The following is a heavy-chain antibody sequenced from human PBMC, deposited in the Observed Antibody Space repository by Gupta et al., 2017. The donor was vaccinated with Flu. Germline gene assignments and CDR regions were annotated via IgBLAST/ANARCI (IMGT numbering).Heavy chain of an antibody. V-gene: IGHV3-33*01. D-gene: IGHD1-14*01. CDR2: IWYDGTEK. Sequence: QVQLVESGGGVVQPGRSLRLSCAASGFTFSSYGLPWVRQAPGKGLEWVAVIWYDGTEKYYADSVKGRFTISRDKSKNTLYLQMNSLRVEDTAVYYCAREGTGYYYALDVWGQGTTVTVSS. CDR3: AREGTGYYYALDV. CDR1: GFTFSSYG. J-gene: IGHJ6*02.